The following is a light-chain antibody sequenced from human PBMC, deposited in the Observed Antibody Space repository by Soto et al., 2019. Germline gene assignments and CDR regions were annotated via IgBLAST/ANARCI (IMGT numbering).Light chain of an antibody. CDR2: ANS. J-gene: IGLJ1*01. CDR3: QSYDSSLTLRV. Sequence: QSVLTQPPSVSGAPGQRVTISCTGSSSNIGAGYDVHGYQQLPGTAPKLLIYANSNRPSGVPDRFSGSKSGTSASLAITGLQADDEADYSCQSYDSSLTLRVFGTGTKVTVL. CDR1: SSNIGAGYD. V-gene: IGLV1-40*01.